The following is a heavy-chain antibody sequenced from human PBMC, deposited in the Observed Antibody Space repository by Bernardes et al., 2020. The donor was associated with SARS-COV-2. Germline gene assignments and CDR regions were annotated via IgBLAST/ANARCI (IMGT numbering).Heavy chain of an antibody. CDR1: GGSFSGYS. D-gene: IGHD4-17*01. J-gene: IGHJ4*02. CDR2: IHHSGST. V-gene: IGHV4-34*01. Sequence: SETLSLTCTVYGGSFSGYSWSWIRQPPGKGLEWIGEIHHSGSTNYNPSLKSRLTILIDPFKTQVYLTLSSVTAADTAVYYCARFTGLYCDYVLEWGQGTLVAVSS. CDR3: ARFTGLYCDYVLE.